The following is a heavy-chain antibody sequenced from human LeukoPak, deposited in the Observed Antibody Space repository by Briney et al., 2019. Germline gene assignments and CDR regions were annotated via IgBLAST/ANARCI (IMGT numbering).Heavy chain of an antibody. CDR3: AREGLAVAGHYYYYYMDV. D-gene: IGHD6-19*01. J-gene: IGHJ6*03. CDR1: GFTFGDYA. Sequence: GGSLRLSCIASGFTFGDYAISWFRQAPGKGLEWVGFIRSNAYGGTTDYAASVKGRFAISRDDSKSIAYLQMNSLKTEDTAVYYCAREGLAVAGHYYYYYMDVWGKGTTVTVSS. CDR2: IRSNAYGGTT. V-gene: IGHV3-49*03.